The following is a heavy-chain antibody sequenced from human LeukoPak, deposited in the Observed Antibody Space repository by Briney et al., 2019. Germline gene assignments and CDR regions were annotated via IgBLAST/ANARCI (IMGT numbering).Heavy chain of an antibody. D-gene: IGHD2-15*01. CDR2: IYYSGST. Sequence: SETLSLTRTVSGGSISNSNYYWGWIRQPPGKGLEWIGNIYYSGSTYYNPSLRSRVTISVDTSKNQFSLKLTSVTAADTAVYYCARLYSDWFDPWGQGTLVTVSS. CDR1: GGSISNSNYY. J-gene: IGHJ5*02. CDR3: ARLYSDWFDP. V-gene: IGHV4-39*01.